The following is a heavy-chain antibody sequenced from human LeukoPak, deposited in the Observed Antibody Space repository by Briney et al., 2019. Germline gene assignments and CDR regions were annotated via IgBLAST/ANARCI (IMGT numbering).Heavy chain of an antibody. Sequence: PSETLSLTCTVSGGSISSYYWSWIRQPPGKGLEWIGYIYYSGSTNYNPSLKSRVTISVDTSKNQFSLKLSSVTAADTAVYYCAREIFPVDYWGQGTLVTVSS. J-gene: IGHJ4*02. CDR1: GGSISSYY. V-gene: IGHV4-59*01. CDR3: AREIFPVDY. CDR2: IYYSGST.